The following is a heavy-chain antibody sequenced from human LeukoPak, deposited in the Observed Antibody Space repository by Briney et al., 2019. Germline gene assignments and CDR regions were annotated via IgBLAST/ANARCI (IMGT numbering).Heavy chain of an antibody. CDR1: GFTFNSYA. V-gene: IGHV3-23*01. CDR2: INVSGDNP. Sequence: GGSLRLSCAASGFTFNSYAMSWVRQAPGKGLEWVSTINVSGDNPYYADSVKGRFTISRDNSKSTLYLQVSSLTAEDTAVYYCARESRESKLANYFYDSSGFSNIDYWGQGTLVTVSS. J-gene: IGHJ4*02. D-gene: IGHD3-22*01. CDR3: ARESRESKLANYFYDSSGFSNIDY.